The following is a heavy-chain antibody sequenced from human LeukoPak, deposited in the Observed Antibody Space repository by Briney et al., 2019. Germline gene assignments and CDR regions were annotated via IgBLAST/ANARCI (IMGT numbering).Heavy chain of an antibody. CDR1: GGSISSSVYF. Sequence: SETLSLTCTVSGGSISSSVYFWGWIRQPPGGGLEWIGSIYYSGSTYYNLSLKSRVTISVDTSKNQFSLKLSSVTAADTAVYYCARHGSSSSTSWFDPWGQGTLVTVSS. CDR2: IYYSGST. V-gene: IGHV4-39*01. J-gene: IGHJ5*02. CDR3: ARHGSSSSTSWFDP. D-gene: IGHD6-6*01.